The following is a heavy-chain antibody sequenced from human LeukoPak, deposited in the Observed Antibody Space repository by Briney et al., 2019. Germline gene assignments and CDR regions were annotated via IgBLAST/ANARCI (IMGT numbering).Heavy chain of an antibody. CDR2: ISSSGTYI. Sequence: PGGSLRLSCAASGFTFSSYSMNWVRQAPGKGLEWVSSISSSGTYIYYADSMKGRFTISRDNAKNSLYLQMSSLRADDTAVYYCARHLLSGDFWGIDYWGQGTLVTVSS. CDR1: GFTFSSYS. CDR3: ARHLLSGDFWGIDY. J-gene: IGHJ4*02. D-gene: IGHD3-16*01. V-gene: IGHV3-21*01.